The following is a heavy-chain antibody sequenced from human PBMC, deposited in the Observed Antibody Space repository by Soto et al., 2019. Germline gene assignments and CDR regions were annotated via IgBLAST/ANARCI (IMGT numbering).Heavy chain of an antibody. CDR3: TTIYCSGCSCYSWAD. Sequence: EVQLVESGGGLVKPGGSLRLSCAASGFTFSNAWMSWVRQAPGKGLEWVGRIKSKTDGGTTDYAAPVKGRFTISRDDSKNTLYLQMNSLKTEDTAVYYCTTIYCSGCSCYSWADWGQGTLVTVSS. CDR2: IKSKTDGGTT. CDR1: GFTFSNAW. D-gene: IGHD2-15*01. V-gene: IGHV3-15*01. J-gene: IGHJ4*02.